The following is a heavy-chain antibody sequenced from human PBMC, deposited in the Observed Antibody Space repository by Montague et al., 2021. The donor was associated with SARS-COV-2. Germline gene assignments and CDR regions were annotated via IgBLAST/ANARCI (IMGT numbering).Heavy chain of an antibody. Sequence: SETLSLTCTVSGGSISSSSYHWGWIRQLPGMGLVWIGSIYYSGSTYYNPSLKSRVSISVDTSKNQFSLKLSSVTAADTAGYYCARDLAGYYGSGSYGGMDVWGQGTTVTVSS. J-gene: IGHJ6*02. D-gene: IGHD3-10*01. V-gene: IGHV4-39*07. CDR3: ARDLAGYYGSGSYGGMDV. CDR2: IYYSGST. CDR1: GGSISSSSYH.